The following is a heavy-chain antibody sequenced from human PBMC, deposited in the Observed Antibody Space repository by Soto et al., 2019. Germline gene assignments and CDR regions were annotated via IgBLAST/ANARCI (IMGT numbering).Heavy chain of an antibody. J-gene: IGHJ4*02. V-gene: IGHV1-3*01. CDR1: GYTFTSYA. D-gene: IGHD3-10*01. Sequence: ASVKVSCKASGYTFTSYAMHWARQAPGQRLEWMGWINAGNGNTKYSQKFQGRVTITRDTSASTAYMELSSLRSEDTAVYYCARVDPGETSPFDYWGQGTLVTVSS. CDR2: INAGNGNT. CDR3: ARVDPGETSPFDY.